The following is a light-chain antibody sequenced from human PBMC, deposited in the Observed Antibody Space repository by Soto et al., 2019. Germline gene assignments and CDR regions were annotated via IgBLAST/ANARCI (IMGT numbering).Light chain of an antibody. J-gene: IGKJ4*01. CDR1: QSVGFTF. V-gene: IGKV3-20*01. CDR2: AAS. Sequence: EIVLTQSPGTLSLSPGERATLSCRASQSVGFTFMTWYQQIPGQAPRLLIYAASSRASGIPDRFSGSGSGTDFTLTISRLEPEDFAVYYCHQYGNSPPTFGGGTKVEIK. CDR3: HQYGNSPPT.